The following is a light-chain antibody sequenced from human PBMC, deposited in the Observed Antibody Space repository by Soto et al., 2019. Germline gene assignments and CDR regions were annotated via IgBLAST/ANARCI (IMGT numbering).Light chain of an antibody. J-gene: IGKJ4*01. V-gene: IGKV1-16*01. CDR1: QNINSY. Sequence: DIQMTQSPSSLSASVGDRVTIICRASQNINSYLAWFQQKPGKAPKSLIYDATSLQSGVPSRFSGSGSGTDFSLTISSLQPEDAATYYCQQYERYNPSFSGGTKLEI. CDR3: QQYERYNPS. CDR2: DAT.